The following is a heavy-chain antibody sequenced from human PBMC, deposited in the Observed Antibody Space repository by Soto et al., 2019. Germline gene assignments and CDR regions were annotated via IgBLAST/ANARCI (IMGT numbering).Heavy chain of an antibody. V-gene: IGHV2-5*02. J-gene: IGHJ4*02. CDR3: AHRGGIAVLDY. CDR1: GFSLSTSGVG. D-gene: IGHD6-19*01. CDR2: IYWDDDK. Sequence: QITLKESGPTLVKPTQTLTLTCTFSGFSLSTSGVGVGWIRQPPGKALEWLALIYWDDDKRYSPSLKSRLTTTKDTSKSPVVLTMTNMDPVDTATYYCAHRGGIAVLDYWGQGTLVTVSS.